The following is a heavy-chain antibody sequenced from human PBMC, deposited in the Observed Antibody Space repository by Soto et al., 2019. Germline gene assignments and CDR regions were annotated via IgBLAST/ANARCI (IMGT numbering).Heavy chain of an antibody. CDR2: IVPIFGTA. CDR3: ARDSPPSDY. V-gene: IGHV1-69*13. CDR1: GYTFTSYG. Sequence: SVKVSCKASGYTFTSYGISWVRQAPGQGLEWMGGIVPIFGTANYAQKFQGRVTITAGESTSTAYMEVSSLRSDDTAVYYCARDSPPSDYWGQGTLVTVSS. J-gene: IGHJ4*02.